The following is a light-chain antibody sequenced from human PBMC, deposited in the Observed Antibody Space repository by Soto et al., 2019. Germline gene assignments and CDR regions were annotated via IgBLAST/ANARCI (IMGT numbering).Light chain of an antibody. J-gene: IGLJ1*01. V-gene: IGLV2-23*02. CDR3: CSAAERSTYV. CDR1: SSDVGSFNF. CDR2: EVT. Sequence: QSVLTQPASVSGSPGQSITISCTRTSSDVGSFNFVSWYQQYPGKAPKVLIYEVTKRPSGVSDRFSGSKSGNTASLTISGLQAEDEADYYCCSAAERSTYVFGGGTKVTVL.